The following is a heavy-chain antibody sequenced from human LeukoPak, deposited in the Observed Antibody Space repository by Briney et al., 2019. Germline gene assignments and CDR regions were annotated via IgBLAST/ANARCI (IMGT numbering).Heavy chain of an antibody. CDR1: GGSISSYY. D-gene: IGHD6-13*01. J-gene: IGHJ6*04. CDR3: ARDSAASSSWTGGMDV. Sequence: SETLSLTCTVSGGSISSYYWSWIRQPAGKGLEWIGRIYTSGSTNYNPSLKSRVTMSVDTSKNQFSLKLSSVTAADTAVYYCARDSAASSSWTGGMDVWGKGTTVTVSS. CDR2: IYTSGST. V-gene: IGHV4-4*07.